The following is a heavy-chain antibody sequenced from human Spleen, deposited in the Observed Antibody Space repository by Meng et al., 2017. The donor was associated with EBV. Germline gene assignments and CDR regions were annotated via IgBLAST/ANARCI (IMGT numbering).Heavy chain of an antibody. Sequence: QMQLQQWGAGLLTPSETLTLACAVYGASFSNFDWSWLRQPPGKGLEWIGEINHTGSTNYNPSLKNRVTISVDTSKNQFSLKLNSVTAADTAVYYCARGHLFHEEYWGQGTLVTVSS. V-gene: IGHV4-34*01. CDR1: GASFSNFD. D-gene: IGHD3-3*02. CDR2: INHTGST. CDR3: ARGHLFHEEY. J-gene: IGHJ4*02.